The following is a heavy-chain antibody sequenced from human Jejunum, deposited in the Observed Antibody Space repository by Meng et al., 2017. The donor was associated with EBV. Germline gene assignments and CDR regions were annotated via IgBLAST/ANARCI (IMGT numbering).Heavy chain of an antibody. D-gene: IGHD1-26*01. CDR1: GVTFVNAW. CDR3: SGDIRSEWGFNY. CDR2: IKSKTDGETT. V-gene: IGHV3-15*01. Sequence: VQLVGSVGGLVKPGESLGLSCAASGVTFVNAWMIWVRQAPGKGLDCVGRIKSKTDGETTDYAAPVKGRFTISRDDSKNTLYLQMNSLQKEDTAMYYCSGDIRSEWGFNYWGQGNLVTVSS. J-gene: IGHJ4*02.